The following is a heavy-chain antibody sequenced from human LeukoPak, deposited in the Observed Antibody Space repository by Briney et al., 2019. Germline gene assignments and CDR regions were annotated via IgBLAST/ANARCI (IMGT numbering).Heavy chain of an antibody. Sequence: GGSLRLSCAASGFTFSSYGMHWVRQAPGKGLEWVSSISSSSSYIYYADSVKGRFTISRDNAKNSLYLQMNSLRAEDTAVYYCAGSGSFAFDIWGQGTMVTVSS. V-gene: IGHV3-21*01. D-gene: IGHD1-26*01. CDR1: GFTFSSYG. CDR3: AGSGSFAFDI. CDR2: ISSSSSYI. J-gene: IGHJ3*02.